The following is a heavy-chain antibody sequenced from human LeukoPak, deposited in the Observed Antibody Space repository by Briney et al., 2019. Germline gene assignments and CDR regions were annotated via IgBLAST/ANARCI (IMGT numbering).Heavy chain of an antibody. V-gene: IGHV3-48*04. Sequence: GGSLRLSCAASGFTFSSYWVTWVRQAPGKGLEWVSYISSSGSTIYYADSVKGRFTISRDNAKNSLYLQMNSLRAEDTALYYCARAYSSGLLWGQGTLVTVSS. CDR1: GFTFSSYW. D-gene: IGHD6-19*01. CDR3: ARAYSSGLL. J-gene: IGHJ1*01. CDR2: ISSSGSTI.